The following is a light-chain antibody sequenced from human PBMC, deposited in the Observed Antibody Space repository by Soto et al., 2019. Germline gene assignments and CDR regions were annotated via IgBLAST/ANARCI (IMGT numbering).Light chain of an antibody. Sequence: QSVLTQSASVSGSPGQSIAISCTGTSSDVGGYNYVSWYQQHPGKAPKLMIYDVSTRPSGVSNRFSGSKSGNTASLTISGLQAEDEADYYCSSYTSSSTLYVFGTGTKLTVL. CDR1: SSDVGGYNY. V-gene: IGLV2-14*03. CDR2: DVS. J-gene: IGLJ1*01. CDR3: SSYTSSSTLYV.